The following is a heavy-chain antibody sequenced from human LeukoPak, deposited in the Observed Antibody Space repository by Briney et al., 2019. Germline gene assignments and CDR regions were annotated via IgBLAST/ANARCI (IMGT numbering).Heavy chain of an antibody. CDR3: AKSGWPIFHNWFDP. CDR1: GYTFTSYG. D-gene: IGHD6-19*01. CDR2: ISAYNGNT. Sequence: ASVKVSCKASGYTFTSYGISWVRQAPGQGLEWMGWISAYNGNTNYAQKLQGRVTMTTDTSTSTAYMELRSLSSDDTAVYYCAKSGWPIFHNWFDPWGQGTLVTVSS. V-gene: IGHV1-18*01. J-gene: IGHJ5*02.